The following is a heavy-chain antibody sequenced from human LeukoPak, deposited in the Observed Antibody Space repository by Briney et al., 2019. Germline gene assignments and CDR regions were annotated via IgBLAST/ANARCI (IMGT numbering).Heavy chain of an antibody. CDR3: ARDKVALYY. V-gene: IGHV3-48*03. CDR2: ISSSGSTI. CDR1: GFTFRIYE. Sequence: GGSLRLSCAASGFTFRIYEMNWVRQAPGKGLEGVSYISSSGSTIYYADSVKGRFTIHRDNAKNALYLQMHTLRAEDTAVYYCARDKVALYYWGQGTPVTVSS. D-gene: IGHD2-8*01. J-gene: IGHJ4*02.